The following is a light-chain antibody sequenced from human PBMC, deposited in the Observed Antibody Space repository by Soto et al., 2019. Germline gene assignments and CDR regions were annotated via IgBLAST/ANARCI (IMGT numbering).Light chain of an antibody. J-gene: IGKJ1*01. CDR2: KAS. Sequence: DIQVTQSPSTLSASGGDRVTITCRASQSISGWLAWYQQKPGKAPNLLIYKASTLESGVPSRFSGSGSGTEFTLTISGLQPDDFATYYCQQYNNYGSWTFGQGTKVEIK. V-gene: IGKV1-5*03. CDR1: QSISGW. CDR3: QQYNNYGSWT.